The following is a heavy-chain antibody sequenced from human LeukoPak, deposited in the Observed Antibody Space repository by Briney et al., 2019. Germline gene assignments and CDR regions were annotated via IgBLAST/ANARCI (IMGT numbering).Heavy chain of an antibody. Sequence: ASVKVSCKASGYTFTSYDINWVRQATGQGLEWMGWMNPNSGNTGYAQKFQGRVTMTRNTSISTAYMELSSLRSEDTAVYYCARGLGGSSWPNWAFDYWAREPWSPSPQ. CDR1: GYTFTSYD. CDR2: MNPNSGNT. D-gene: IGHD6-13*01. V-gene: IGHV1-8*01. CDR3: ARGLGGSSWPNWAFDY. J-gene: IGHJ4*02.